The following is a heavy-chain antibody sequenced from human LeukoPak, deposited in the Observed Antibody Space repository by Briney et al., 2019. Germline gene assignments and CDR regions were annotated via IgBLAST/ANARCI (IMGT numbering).Heavy chain of an antibody. J-gene: IGHJ6*04. CDR3: ARGPLGDIWSGKPTPGLMDV. Sequence: SSETLSLTCAVYGGSFSGYYWSWIRQPPGTGLEWIGEINHSGSTTYNPSLKSRVTISVDTSKNQFSLKLSSVTAADTAVYYCARGPLGDIWSGKPTPGLMDVWGKGTTVTVSS. CDR2: INHSGST. D-gene: IGHD3-3*01. V-gene: IGHV4-34*01. CDR1: GGSFSGYY.